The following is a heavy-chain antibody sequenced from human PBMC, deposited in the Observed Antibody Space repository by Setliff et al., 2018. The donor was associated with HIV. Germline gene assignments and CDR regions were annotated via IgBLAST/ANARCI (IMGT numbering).Heavy chain of an antibody. CDR3: ARDVDHMMGV. Sequence: AASVKVSCKASGYTFTTYGMNWVRQAPGQGLEWMGWISTYSDETSYAQKLQGRVTMTTDTSTSTAYMELRRLTFDDTAVYYCARDVDHMMGVWGQGTTVTVSS. J-gene: IGHJ6*02. CDR1: GYTFTTYG. V-gene: IGHV1-18*01. CDR2: ISTYSDET.